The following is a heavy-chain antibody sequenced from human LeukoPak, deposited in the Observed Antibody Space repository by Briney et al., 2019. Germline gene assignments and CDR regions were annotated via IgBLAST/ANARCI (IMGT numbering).Heavy chain of an antibody. D-gene: IGHD3-10*01. J-gene: IGHJ4*02. CDR3: NLLRGIVPS. CDR1: GFTVSSNY. CDR2: IYSGGST. V-gene: IGHV3-66*01. Sequence: PGGSLRLSCAASGFTVSSNYLSWVRQAPGKGLELVSTIYSGGSTYYADSVKGRFTISRDNSKNTLHLQMNSLRAEDTAAYYCNLLRGIVPSWGQGTLVTVSS.